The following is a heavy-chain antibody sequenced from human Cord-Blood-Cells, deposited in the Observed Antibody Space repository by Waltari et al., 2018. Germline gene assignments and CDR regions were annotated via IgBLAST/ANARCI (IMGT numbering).Heavy chain of an antibody. CDR3: ARAAADAFDI. J-gene: IGHJ3*02. CDR2: INPSGGST. V-gene: IGHV1-46*01. D-gene: IGHD6-13*01. Sequence: QVQLVQSGAEVKKPGASVKVSCKASGYTFTGYYMHLVRQAPGQGLEWMGIINPSGGSTSYAQKFQGRVTMTRDTSTSTVYMELSSLRSEDTAVYYCARAAADAFDIWGQGTMVTVSS. CDR1: GYTFTGYY.